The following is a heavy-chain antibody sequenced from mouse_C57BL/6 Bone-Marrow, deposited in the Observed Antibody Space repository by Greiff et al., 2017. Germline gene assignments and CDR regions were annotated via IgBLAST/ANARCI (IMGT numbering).Heavy chain of an antibody. CDR2: IWSGGST. V-gene: IGHV2-2*01. J-gene: IGHJ3*01. CDR3: ARNGGLRAWFAY. CDR1: GFSLTRYG. D-gene: IGHD2-4*01. Sequence: QLQLKESGPGLVQPSQSLSITCTVSGFSLTRYGVHWVRHSPGKCLEWLGVIWSGGSTDYNAAFISRLTISKDNSKSQVFFKMNSLQADDTAIYYCARNGGLRAWFAYWGQGTLVTVSA.